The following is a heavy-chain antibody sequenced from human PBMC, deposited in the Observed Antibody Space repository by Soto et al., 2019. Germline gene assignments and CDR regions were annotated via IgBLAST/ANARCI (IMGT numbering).Heavy chain of an antibody. Sequence: GPTLVNPTQTLTLTCTFSGFSLSTSGVGVGWIRQPPGKALEWLALIYWDDDKRYSPSLKSRLTITKDTSKNQVVLTMTNMDPVDTATYYCAHSRSGYSGYDPTAYYFDYWGQGTLVTVSS. CDR3: AHSRSGYSGYDPTAYYFDY. D-gene: IGHD5-12*01. CDR2: IYWDDDK. J-gene: IGHJ4*02. V-gene: IGHV2-5*02. CDR1: GFSLSTSGVG.